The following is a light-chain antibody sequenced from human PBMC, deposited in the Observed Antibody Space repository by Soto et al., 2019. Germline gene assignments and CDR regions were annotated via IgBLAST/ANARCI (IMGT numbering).Light chain of an antibody. CDR2: EAT. CDR3: CSDAGSTVFV. Sequence: QSVLTQLASVSGSPGQSITISCTGSNXDIGNYNIVSWYQKHPDKAPQLIIYEATKRPSGLSNRFSGSKCGSTASLTISGLQAVDEGDYHCCSDAGSTVFVFGTGTKVTV. V-gene: IGLV2-23*01. CDR1: NXDIGNYNI. J-gene: IGLJ1*01.